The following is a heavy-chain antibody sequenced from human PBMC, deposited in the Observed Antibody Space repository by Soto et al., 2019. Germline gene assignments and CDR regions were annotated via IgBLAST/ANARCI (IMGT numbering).Heavy chain of an antibody. CDR2: ISSGSSYI. V-gene: IGHV3-21*06. CDR3: ARDILSDGAYPDF. J-gene: IGHJ4*02. Sequence: GGSLRLSCAASGFTFSSYTMNWVRQAPGKGLEWVSSISSGSSYIYYADSVKGRFTISRDNARNSLYLRMTSLRAEDSAVYYCARDILSDGAYPDFWGQGTLVTVSP. D-gene: IGHD3-3*01. CDR1: GFTFSSYT.